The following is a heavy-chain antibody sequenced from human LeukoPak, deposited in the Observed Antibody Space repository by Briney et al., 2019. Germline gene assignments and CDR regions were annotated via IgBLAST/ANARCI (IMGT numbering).Heavy chain of an antibody. Sequence: PGGSLRLSCAASGFTFSSYAMHWVRQAPGKGLEWVAVISYDGSNKYYADSVKGRFTISRDNSKNTLYLQMNSLRAEDTAVYYCARDLDYGGFTQSAFDIWGQGTMVTVSS. V-gene: IGHV3-30-3*01. J-gene: IGHJ3*02. D-gene: IGHD4-23*01. CDR2: ISYDGSNK. CDR3: ARDLDYGGFTQSAFDI. CDR1: GFTFSSYA.